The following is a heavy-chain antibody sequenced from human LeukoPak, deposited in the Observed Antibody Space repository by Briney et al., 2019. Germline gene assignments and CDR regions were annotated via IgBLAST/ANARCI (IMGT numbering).Heavy chain of an antibody. D-gene: IGHD3-22*01. CDR2: INHSGST. CDR3: ARAGRTYYYDSSGYYY. V-gene: IGHV4-34*01. Sequence: SETLSLTCAVYGGSFSGYYWSWIRQPPGKGLEWIGEINHSGSTNYNLSLKSRVTISVDTSKNQFSLKLSSVTAADTAVYYCARAGRTYYYDSSGYYYWGQGTLVTVSS. J-gene: IGHJ4*02. CDR1: GGSFSGYY.